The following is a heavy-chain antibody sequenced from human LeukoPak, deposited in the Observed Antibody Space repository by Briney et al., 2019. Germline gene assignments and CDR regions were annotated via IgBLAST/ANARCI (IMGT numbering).Heavy chain of an antibody. V-gene: IGHV7-4-1*02. CDR2: INTNTGNP. CDR1: GYTFTSYA. J-gene: IGHJ5*02. CDR3: ATYGRLSGPNWFDP. D-gene: IGHD3-3*01. Sequence: ASVNVSCKASGYTFTSYAMNWVRQAPGQGLEWMGWINTNTGNPTYAQGFTGRFVFSLDTSVSTAYLQISSLKAEDTAVYYCATYGRLSGPNWFDPWGQGTLVTVSS.